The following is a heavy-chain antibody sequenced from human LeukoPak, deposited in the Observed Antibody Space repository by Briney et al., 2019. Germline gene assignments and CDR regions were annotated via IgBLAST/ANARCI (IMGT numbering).Heavy chain of an antibody. Sequence: SETLSLTCAVYGGSFSGYYWSWIRQPPGKGLEWIGEINHSGSTNYSPSLKSRVTISVDTSKNQFSLKLSSVTAADTAVYYCARLGRSGKAANPNYYYYYYMDAWGKGTTVTISS. D-gene: IGHD1-26*01. CDR1: GGSFSGYY. CDR3: ARLGRSGKAANPNYYYYYYMDA. CDR2: INHSGST. V-gene: IGHV4-34*01. J-gene: IGHJ6*03.